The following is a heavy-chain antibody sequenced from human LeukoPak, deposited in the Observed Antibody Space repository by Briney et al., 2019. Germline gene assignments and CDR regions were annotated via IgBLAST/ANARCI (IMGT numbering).Heavy chain of an antibody. CDR3: ARLSTTWYFDY. CDR1: GGSVINTNW. Sequence: PSETLSLTCGVSGGSVINTNWWTWVRQPPGKGLEWIGYMYFSGSTNFNPSLKSRVTISIDTSKNQFSLKLSSMTAADTAVYYCARLSTTWYFDYWGQGNLVTVSS. J-gene: IGHJ4*02. CDR2: MYFSGST. D-gene: IGHD2-2*01. V-gene: IGHV4-59*08.